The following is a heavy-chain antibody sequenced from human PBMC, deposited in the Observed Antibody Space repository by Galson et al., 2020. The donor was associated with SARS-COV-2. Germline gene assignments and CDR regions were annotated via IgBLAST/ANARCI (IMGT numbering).Heavy chain of an antibody. V-gene: IGHV3-7*01. CDR2: IKKDGSDI. CDR1: GFTFSNHW. CDR3: ARGKAES. D-gene: IGHD2-15*01. Sequence: GGSLRLSCSASGFTFSNHWMIWVRQAPGKGLEWVANIKKDGSDIYYVDSVRGRFTISRDNSKNSLYLQMNSLRAEDTAVYYCARGKAESWGQGTLVTVSS. J-gene: IGHJ5*02.